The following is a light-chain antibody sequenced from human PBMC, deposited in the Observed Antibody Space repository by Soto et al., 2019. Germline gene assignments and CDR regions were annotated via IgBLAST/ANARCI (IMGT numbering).Light chain of an antibody. CDR3: CSSGGSPTYV. CDR1: SSNVGSYKL. V-gene: IGLV2-23*02. J-gene: IGLJ1*01. Sequence: QSALTQPASVSGSPGQSITISCTGTSSNVGSYKLVSWYQQHPGKAPKLMIFEVNKRPSGVSNRFSGYKSGNTASLTISGIKVEDEADYYCCSSGGSPTYVFGTGTQLTVL. CDR2: EVN.